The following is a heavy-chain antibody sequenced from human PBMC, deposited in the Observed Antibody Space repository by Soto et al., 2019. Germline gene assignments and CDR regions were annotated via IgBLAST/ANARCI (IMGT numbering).Heavy chain of an antibody. CDR1: GFTFSSYG. CDR2: IWYDGSNK. D-gene: IGHD6-13*01. Sequence: QVQLVESGGGVVQPGRSLRLSCAASGFTFSSYGMHWVRQAPGKGLEWVAVIWYDGSNKYYADSVKGRFTISRDNSKNTLYLQMNSLRAEDTAVYYCARQCSSWGYYFDYWGQGTLVTVSS. J-gene: IGHJ4*02. CDR3: ARQCSSWGYYFDY. V-gene: IGHV3-33*01.